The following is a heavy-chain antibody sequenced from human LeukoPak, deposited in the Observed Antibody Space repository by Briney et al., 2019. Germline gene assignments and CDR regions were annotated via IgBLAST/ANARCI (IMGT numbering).Heavy chain of an antibody. Sequence: GGSLRLSCAASGFTFSTYAMSWVRQAPGKGLEWVSTISGSGGGTYFADSVKGRFTISRDNSKNTLYLQMNNLRAEDTAVYYCARSGLSRFGFWGQGTLVTVSS. CDR1: GFTFSTYA. CDR2: ISGSGGGT. J-gene: IGHJ4*02. D-gene: IGHD2/OR15-2a*01. V-gene: IGHV3-23*01. CDR3: ARSGLSRFGF.